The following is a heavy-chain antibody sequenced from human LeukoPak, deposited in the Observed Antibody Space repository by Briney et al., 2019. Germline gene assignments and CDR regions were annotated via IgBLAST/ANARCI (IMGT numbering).Heavy chain of an antibody. CDR3: ARVTLWGSGSYLAYYYMDV. CDR1: GFTFNSET. CDR2: ISSGGNTI. J-gene: IGHJ6*03. Sequence: PGGSLRLSCAASGFTFNSETINWVRQAPGKGLEWVSYISSGGNTIYYADSVKGRFTISRDNAKNSLYLQMNSLRAEDTAVYYCARVTLWGSGSYLAYYYMDVWGKGTTVTVSS. V-gene: IGHV3-48*01. D-gene: IGHD3-10*01.